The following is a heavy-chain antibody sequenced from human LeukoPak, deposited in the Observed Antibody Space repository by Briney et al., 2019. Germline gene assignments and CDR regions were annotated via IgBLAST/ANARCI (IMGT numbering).Heavy chain of an antibody. Sequence: GGSLRLSCAASGFSFSSSGINWVRQAPGMGLEWVSSIGSTGTDRYYADSVKGRFTISRDNAKNSLYLQMNSLRAEDTAVYYCATDTIGRHYDYWGQGTLLTVSS. V-gene: IGHV3-21*01. CDR3: ATDTIGRHYDY. CDR1: GFSFSSSG. CDR2: IGSTGTDR. J-gene: IGHJ4*02.